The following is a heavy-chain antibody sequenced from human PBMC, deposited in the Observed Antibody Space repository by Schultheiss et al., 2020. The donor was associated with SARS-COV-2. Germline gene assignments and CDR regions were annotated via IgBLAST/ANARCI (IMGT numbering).Heavy chain of an antibody. CDR1: GGSISSGYY. V-gene: IGHV4-31*03. D-gene: IGHD6-19*01. J-gene: IGHJ4*02. Sequence: SETLSLTCTVSGGSISSGYYWGWIRQPPGKGLEWIGYIYYSGSTYYNPSLKSRVTISVDTSKNQFSLDLSSVTAADTAVYYCAKDHRVAVAGPFDYWGQGTLVTVSS. CDR3: AKDHRVAVAGPFDY. CDR2: IYYSGST.